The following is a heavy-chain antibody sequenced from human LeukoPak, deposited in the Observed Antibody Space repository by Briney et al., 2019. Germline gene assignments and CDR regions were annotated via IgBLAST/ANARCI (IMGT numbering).Heavy chain of an antibody. CDR3: ARHEYPGYCSGGSCLPTEYDY. Sequence: GESLKISCKGSGYNFTSYWIGWVRQVPGKGLEWMGIIYPGDSDTRYSPSFQGQVTISADKSISTAYLQWSSLKASDTAMYYCARHEYPGYCSGGSCLPTEYDYWGQGTLVTVSS. V-gene: IGHV5-51*01. J-gene: IGHJ4*02. CDR1: GYNFTSYW. CDR2: IYPGDSDT. D-gene: IGHD2-15*01.